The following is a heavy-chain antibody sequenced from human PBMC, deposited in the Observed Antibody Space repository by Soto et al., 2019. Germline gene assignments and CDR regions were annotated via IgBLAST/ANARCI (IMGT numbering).Heavy chain of an antibody. D-gene: IGHD2-2*01. Sequence: EVQLLESGGGLVQPGGSLRLSCAASGFTFSSYAMSWVRQAAGKGLEWVSAISDSGGSTYYPDSVTGRFTISRDNSKNTLYLQMNGLRAEDTAVYYCAKRGYGVVVPAARLFDYYMDVWGKWTSVTVCS. CDR3: AKRGYGVVVPAARLFDYYMDV. J-gene: IGHJ6*03. V-gene: IGHV3-23*01. CDR1: GFTFSSYA. CDR2: ISDSGGST.